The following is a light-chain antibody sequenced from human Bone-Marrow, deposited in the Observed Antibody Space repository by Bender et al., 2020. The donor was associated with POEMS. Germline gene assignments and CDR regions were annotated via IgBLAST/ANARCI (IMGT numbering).Light chain of an antibody. Sequence: QSVLTQPPSASGTPGQRVTISCSGSSSNIGTNPVNWYQQLPGTAPKLLIYITNQRPSGVPDRFSGSKSGTSASLAISGVQSEDEGDYYCAAWEDSLNGWVFGGGTKLTVL. CDR1: SSNIGTNP. CDR2: ITN. CDR3: AAWEDSLNGWV. V-gene: IGLV1-44*01. J-gene: IGLJ3*02.